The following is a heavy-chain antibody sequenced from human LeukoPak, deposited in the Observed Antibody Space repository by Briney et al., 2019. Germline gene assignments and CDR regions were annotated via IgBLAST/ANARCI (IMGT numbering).Heavy chain of an antibody. CDR2: ISGSGDRT. CDR1: GFTFSSSA. J-gene: IGHJ4*02. D-gene: IGHD3-10*01. V-gene: IGHV3-23*01. Sequence: GGSLRLSCAVSGFTFSSSAMSWVRQAPGKGLEWVSTISGSGDRTYYADSVKGRFTISRGNSKNTLFLHMNSLRAEDTAVYSCAKGYYGSGSYGWFDYWGQGTLVTVSS. CDR3: AKGYYGSGSYGWFDY.